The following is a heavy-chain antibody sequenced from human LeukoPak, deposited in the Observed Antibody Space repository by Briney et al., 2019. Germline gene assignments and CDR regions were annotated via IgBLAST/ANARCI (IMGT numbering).Heavy chain of an antibody. V-gene: IGHV3-33*06. CDR2: IWYDGSPK. J-gene: IGHJ4*02. D-gene: IGHD3-10*01. CDR3: AKGSGLLWFGESALDY. CDR1: GFTFSNYA. Sequence: GGSLRLSCAASGFTFSNYAMHWVRQAPGKGLEWVAVIWYDGSPKYYPDSVKGRFTISRANSKTTLYLQMTSLRAEDTAVYYCAKGSGLLWFGESALDYWGQGTLVTVSS.